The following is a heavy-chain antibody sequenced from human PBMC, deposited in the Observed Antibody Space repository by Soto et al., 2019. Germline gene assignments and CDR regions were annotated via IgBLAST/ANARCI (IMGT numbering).Heavy chain of an antibody. D-gene: IGHD6-19*01. Sequence: QVQLQKWGAGLLKPSETLSLTCAVYGGSFSGYHWSWIRQPPGKGLEWIGEFNHSGSTKYNPSLKSRVMISADSSKNQFSLKLSSVTAADTAVYYCARRAGYSSGWVYFDYWGQGTLVAVSS. CDR1: GGSFSGYH. J-gene: IGHJ4*02. V-gene: IGHV4-34*01. CDR2: FNHSGST. CDR3: ARRAGYSSGWVYFDY.